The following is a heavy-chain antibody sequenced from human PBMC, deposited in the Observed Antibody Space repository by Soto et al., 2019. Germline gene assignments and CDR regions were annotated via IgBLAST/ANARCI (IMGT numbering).Heavy chain of an antibody. V-gene: IGHV3-49*04. CDR3: TTSRESYYDFWSGYYYGMDV. CDR1: GFTFGDYA. J-gene: IGHJ6*02. D-gene: IGHD3-3*01. CDR2: IRSKAYGGTT. Sequence: SLRLSCTASGFTFGDYAMSWVRQAPGKGLEWVGFIRSKAYGGTTEYAASVKGRFTISRDDSNSIAYLQMNSLKTEDTAVYYCTTSRESYYDFWSGYYYGMDVWGQGTTVTVSS.